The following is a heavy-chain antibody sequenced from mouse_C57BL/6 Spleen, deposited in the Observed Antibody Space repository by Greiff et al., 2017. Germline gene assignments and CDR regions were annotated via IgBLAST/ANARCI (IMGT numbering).Heavy chain of an antibody. CDR1: GYAFTNYL. D-gene: IGHD1-1*01. CDR3: ARSYGSRNYAMDY. V-gene: IGHV1-54*01. Sequence: QVQLKESGAELVRPGTSVKVSCKASGYAFTNYLIAWVKQRPGQGLEWIGVSYPGSGGTNYNEKFKGKATLTVEKSSSTAYMQRSSLTSEDSAVYFCARSYGSRNYAMDYWGQGTSVTVSS. J-gene: IGHJ4*01. CDR2: SYPGSGGT.